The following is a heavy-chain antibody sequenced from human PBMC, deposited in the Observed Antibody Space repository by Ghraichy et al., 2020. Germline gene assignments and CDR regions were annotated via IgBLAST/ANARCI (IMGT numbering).Heavy chain of an antibody. D-gene: IGHD1-26*01. V-gene: IGHV3-7*03. CDR1: GFTFGSYW. CDR2: IKEDRSEN. CDR3: ARGSYPFNY. Sequence: GESLNISCAASGFTFGSYWMGWVRQAPGKGLEWVANIKEDRSENHYVDSVKGRFTISRDNAENSLYLQMNSLRVEDTAVYYCARGSYPFNYWGQGTLVTVS. J-gene: IGHJ4*02.